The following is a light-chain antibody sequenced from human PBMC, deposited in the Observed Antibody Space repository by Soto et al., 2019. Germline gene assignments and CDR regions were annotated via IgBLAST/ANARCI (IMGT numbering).Light chain of an antibody. CDR3: QQYGKLPRT. CDR1: QSVSSSY. J-gene: IGKJ1*01. V-gene: IGKV3-20*01. Sequence: EIVLTQFPGTLSSSPGERATISCRASQSVSSSYLAWYQQKPGQAPRLLIFGASRRATGIPDRFSGGGAGTNFTLTISRLEPEDFAVYYCQQYGKLPRTFGQGTKVDIK. CDR2: GAS.